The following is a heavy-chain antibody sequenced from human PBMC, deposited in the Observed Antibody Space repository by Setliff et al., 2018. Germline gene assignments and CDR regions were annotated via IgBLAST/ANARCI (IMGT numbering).Heavy chain of an antibody. J-gene: IGHJ1*01. CDR2: ISTFNGNT. CDR1: GGTFSSYA. D-gene: IGHD3-22*01. CDR3: ARGDSSSWPRNEYFQY. V-gene: IGHV1-18*01. Sequence: GASVKVSCKASGGTFSSYAISWVRQAPGQGLEWLGWISTFNGNTYYAQNMQDRVTLTTDKSTDTAYLELRSLKLDDTAVYYCARGDSSSWPRNEYFQYWGQGTPVTVSS.